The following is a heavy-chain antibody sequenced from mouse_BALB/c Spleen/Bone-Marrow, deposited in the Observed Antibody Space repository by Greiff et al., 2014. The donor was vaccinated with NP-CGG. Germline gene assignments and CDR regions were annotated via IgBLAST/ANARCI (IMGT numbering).Heavy chain of an antibody. CDR2: IWGGEIT. Sequence: VQLVESGPGLVAPSQSLSITCTVSGFSLTDYGVSWIRQPPGKGLEWLGVIWGGEITYYNSTLKSRLSISKDNSKSQVFLKMNSLQTDDTAMYYCAKLNWDEGDYWGQGTTLTVSS. CDR3: AKLNWDEGDY. D-gene: IGHD4-1*01. V-gene: IGHV2-6-5*01. CDR1: GFSLTDYG. J-gene: IGHJ2*01.